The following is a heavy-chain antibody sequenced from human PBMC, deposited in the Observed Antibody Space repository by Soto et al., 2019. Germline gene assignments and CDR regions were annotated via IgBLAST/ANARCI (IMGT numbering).Heavy chain of an antibody. J-gene: IGHJ4*02. CDR3: ARDQVTDGYNYDYFDY. CDR2: ITYSGSNK. Sequence: GGSLRLSCAASVFTFSSYAMSWVRQAPGKGLEWVAAITYSGSNKYYADSVKGRFTISRDNSKNTLYLQIDSLRAEDTAVYYCARDQVTDGYNYDYFDYWGQGSLVTVSS. CDR1: VFTFSSYA. D-gene: IGHD5-12*01. V-gene: IGHV3-30-3*01.